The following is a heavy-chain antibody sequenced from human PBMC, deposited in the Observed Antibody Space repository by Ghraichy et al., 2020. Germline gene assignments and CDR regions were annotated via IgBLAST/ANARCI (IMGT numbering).Heavy chain of an antibody. D-gene: IGHD5-18*01. V-gene: IGHV1-69*13. CDR3: ASIGLWLPYGLHYYYYGMDV. Sequence: SVKVSCKASGGTFSSYAISWVRQAPGQGLEWMGGIIPIFGTANYAQKFQGRVTITADESTSTAYMELSSLRSEDTAVYYCASIGLWLPYGLHYYYYGMDVWGQGTTVTVSS. J-gene: IGHJ6*02. CDR1: GGTFSSYA. CDR2: IIPIFGTA.